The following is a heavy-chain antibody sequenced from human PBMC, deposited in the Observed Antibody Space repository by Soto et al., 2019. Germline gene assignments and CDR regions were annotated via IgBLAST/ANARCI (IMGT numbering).Heavy chain of an antibody. V-gene: IGHV4-34*01. Sequence: SETQCVTCAVDGGSFSGYDGSWFRQPPGKGLEWIGEINHSGSTNYNPSLKSRVTISVDTSKNQFSLKLSSVTAADTAVYYCARALVVVAADNIRWFDPWGQGTLVTVSS. CDR3: ARALVVVAADNIRWFDP. J-gene: IGHJ5*02. CDR2: INHSGST. D-gene: IGHD2-15*01. CDR1: GGSFSGYD.